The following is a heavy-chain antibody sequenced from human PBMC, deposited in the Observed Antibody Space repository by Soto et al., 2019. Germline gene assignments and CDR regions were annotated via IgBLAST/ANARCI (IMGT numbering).Heavy chain of an antibody. D-gene: IGHD2-15*01. CDR3: ARLNGYFIRGSCHGHYAMDV. CDR2: IYYSGST. V-gene: IGHV4-39*01. J-gene: IGHJ6*02. CDR1: GGSISSSSYY. Sequence: SETLSLTCTVSGGSISSSSYYWGWIRQPPGKGLEWIGSIYYSGSTYYNPSLKSRVTISVDTSKNQFSLKLSSVTAADTAVYYCARLNGYFIRGSCHGHYAMDVWGQGTTVTGSS.